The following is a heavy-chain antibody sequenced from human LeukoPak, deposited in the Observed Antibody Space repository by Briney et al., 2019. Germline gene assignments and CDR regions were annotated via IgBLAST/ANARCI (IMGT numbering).Heavy chain of an antibody. CDR3: ARVDYGDYGGFLDY. CDR2: ISSNGGST. CDR1: GFTFSSYA. J-gene: IGHJ4*02. D-gene: IGHD4-17*01. V-gene: IGHV3-64*01. Sequence: SGGSLRLSCAASGFTFSSYAMHWVRQAPGKGLEYVSAISSNGGSTYYANSVKGRFTISRDNCKNTLYLQMGSLRAEDMAVYYCARVDYGDYGGFLDYWGQGTLVTVSS.